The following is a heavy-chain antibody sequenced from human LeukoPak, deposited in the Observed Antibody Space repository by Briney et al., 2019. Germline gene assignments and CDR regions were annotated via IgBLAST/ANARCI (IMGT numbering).Heavy chain of an antibody. J-gene: IGHJ6*03. Sequence: GGSLRLSCAASGFTFSSYGMRWVRQAPGKGLEWVSSISTSSSYIYYADSVKGRFTISRDNAKNSLYLQMNSLRAEDTAVYYCARAYSGRYGLGYYYMDVWGKGTTVTISS. D-gene: IGHD1-26*01. CDR1: GFTFSSYG. CDR3: ARAYSGRYGLGYYYMDV. CDR2: ISTSSSYI. V-gene: IGHV3-21*01.